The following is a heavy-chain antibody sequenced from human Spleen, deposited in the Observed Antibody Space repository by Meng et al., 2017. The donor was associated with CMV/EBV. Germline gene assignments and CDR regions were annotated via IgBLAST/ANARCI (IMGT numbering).Heavy chain of an antibody. Sequence: GESLKISCAASGFTFRSYAMHWVRQAPGKGLEWVAVISYDGTNENYADSVKGRFTISRDNSKNTLYLQMNSLRAEDTAVYYCAKDLKAARRSFDYWGQGTLVTVSS. V-gene: IGHV3-30-3*01. CDR3: AKDLKAARRSFDY. CDR1: GFTFRSYA. D-gene: IGHD6-6*01. J-gene: IGHJ4*02. CDR2: ISYDGTNE.